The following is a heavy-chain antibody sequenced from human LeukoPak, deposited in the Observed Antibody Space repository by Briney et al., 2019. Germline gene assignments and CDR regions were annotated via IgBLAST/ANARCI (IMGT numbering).Heavy chain of an antibody. CDR3: ARDYYYDSSGYYLPSAEYFQH. CDR1: GYTFTSYG. CDR2: ISAYNGNT. V-gene: IGHV1-18*01. J-gene: IGHJ1*01. D-gene: IGHD3-22*01. Sequence: ASVKVSCKASGYTFTSYGTSWVRQAPGQGLEWVGWISAYNGNTNYAQKLQGRVTMTTDTSTSTAYMELRSLRSDDTAVYYCARDYYYDSSGYYLPSAEYFQHWGQGTLVTVSS.